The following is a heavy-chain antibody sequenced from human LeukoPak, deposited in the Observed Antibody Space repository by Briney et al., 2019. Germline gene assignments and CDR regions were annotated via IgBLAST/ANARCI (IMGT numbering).Heavy chain of an antibody. CDR3: ARKWEHVRYWYFDL. J-gene: IGHJ2*01. Sequence: PGGSLRLSCAASGFTFSNYAMHWVRQAPGKGLEYVSAISSNGGSTYYANSVKGRFNISRDNSKNTLYLQMGSLRAEDMAVYYCARKWEHVRYWYFDLWGRGTLVTVPS. V-gene: IGHV3-64*01. CDR2: ISSNGGST. CDR1: GFTFSNYA. D-gene: IGHD1-26*01.